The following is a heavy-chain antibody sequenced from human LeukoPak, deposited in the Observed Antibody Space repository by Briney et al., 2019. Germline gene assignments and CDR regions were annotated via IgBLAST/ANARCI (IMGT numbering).Heavy chain of an antibody. CDR1: GFTVSSNY. Sequence: GRSLRLSCAASGFTVSSNYMSWVRQAPGKGLEWVSVIYSGGSTYYADSVKGRFTISRDNSKNTLYLQMNSLRAEDTAVYYCARDGPEGATSYWGQGTLVTVSS. J-gene: IGHJ4*02. D-gene: IGHD1-26*01. CDR3: ARDGPEGATSY. CDR2: IYSGGST. V-gene: IGHV3-66*01.